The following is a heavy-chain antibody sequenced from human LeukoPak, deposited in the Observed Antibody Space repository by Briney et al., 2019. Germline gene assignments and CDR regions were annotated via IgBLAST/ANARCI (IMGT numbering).Heavy chain of an antibody. J-gene: IGHJ3*01. CDR2: IYQSGGT. V-gene: IGHV4-30-2*01. CDR3: ARGPPHDGFDV. CDR1: GGSISVGAYS. Sequence: SETLSLTCAVSGGSISVGAYSWSWIRQPPGKGLEWIGYIYQSGGTYYNPSLKSRVTISVDRPKNLFSLNLSSVTAADTAVYYCARGPPHDGFDVWGQGTMVTVSS.